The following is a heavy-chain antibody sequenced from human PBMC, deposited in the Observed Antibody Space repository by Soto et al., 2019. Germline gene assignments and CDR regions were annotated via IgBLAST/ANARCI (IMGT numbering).Heavy chain of an antibody. J-gene: IGHJ6*02. CDR3: ARTRSFTLGFYYDGMDV. CDR2: IYPGDSDT. CDR1: GYSFASYW. D-gene: IGHD6-6*01. V-gene: IGHV5-51*01. Sequence: SLKISCQGSGYSFASYWIGWVRQMPGNDLEWMGIIYPGDSDTRYSPSFQGQVTISADKSLRTAYLQWTSLKASDTALYYCARTRSFTLGFYYDGMDVWGQGTTVTVSS.